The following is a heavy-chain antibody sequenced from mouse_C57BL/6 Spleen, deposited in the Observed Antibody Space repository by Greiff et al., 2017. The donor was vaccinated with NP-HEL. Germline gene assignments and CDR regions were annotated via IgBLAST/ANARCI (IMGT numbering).Heavy chain of an antibody. CDR3: ARSLCDYDEGYYYAMDY. Sequence: EVKVVESGPELVKPGASVKISCKASGYSFTDYNMNWVKQSNGKSLEWIGVINPNYGTTSYNQKFKGKATLTVDQSSSTAYMQLNSLTSEDSAVYYCARSLCDYDEGYYYAMDYWGQGTSVTVSS. J-gene: IGHJ4*01. CDR1: GYSFTDYN. D-gene: IGHD2-4*01. CDR2: INPNYGTT. V-gene: IGHV1-39*01.